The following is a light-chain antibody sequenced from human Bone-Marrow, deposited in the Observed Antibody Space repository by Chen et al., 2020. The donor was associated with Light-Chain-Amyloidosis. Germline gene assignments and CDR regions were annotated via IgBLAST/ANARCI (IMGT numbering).Light chain of an antibody. CDR1: SSNIGAGYD. J-gene: IGLJ2*01. V-gene: IGLV1-40*01. Sequence: QSVLTQPPSVSGAPGQRVTISCTGSSSNIGAGYDVHWYQQLPGTAPKLLICGNSNRPSGVPDRFSGSKSGTSASLAITGLQSEDEADYYCQSYDSNLSGVVFGGGTKLTVL. CDR2: GNS. CDR3: QSYDSNLSGVV.